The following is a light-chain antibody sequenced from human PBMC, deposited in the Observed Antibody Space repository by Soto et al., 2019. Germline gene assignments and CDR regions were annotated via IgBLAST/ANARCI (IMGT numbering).Light chain of an antibody. V-gene: IGKV1-17*01. CDR2: AAS. CDR3: QQTYRDIS. Sequence: DIQITQSPSSLSASVGDRVTITCRASQGIRNDLGWYQHKPGKAPTRLIYAASRLQSGVPSRFSGSRSGTEFTLTLTRLEPEDFATYYCQQTYRDISFGGGTKV. J-gene: IGKJ4*01. CDR1: QGIRND.